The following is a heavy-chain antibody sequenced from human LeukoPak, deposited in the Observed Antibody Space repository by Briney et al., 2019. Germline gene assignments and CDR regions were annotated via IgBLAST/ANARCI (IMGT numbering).Heavy chain of an antibody. CDR1: GGSFSGYY. CDR3: ARGLGITMVRGPELDY. D-gene: IGHD3-10*01. Sequence: NPSETLSLTCAVYGGSFSGYYWSWIRQPPGKGLEWIGEINHSGSTNYNPSLKSRVTISVDTSKNQFSLKLSSVTAADTAVYYCARGLGITMVRGPELDYWGQGTLVTVSP. V-gene: IGHV4-34*01. CDR2: INHSGST. J-gene: IGHJ4*02.